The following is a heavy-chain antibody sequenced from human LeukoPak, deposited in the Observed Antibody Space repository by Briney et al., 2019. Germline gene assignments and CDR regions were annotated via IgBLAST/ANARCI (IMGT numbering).Heavy chain of an antibody. J-gene: IGHJ4*02. D-gene: IGHD3-16*01. CDR1: GFTFSDYY. CDR2: ISSSGSII. V-gene: IGHV3-11*01. Sequence: PGGALRLSCAASGFTFSDYYMSWIRQAPGKGLEWVSHISSSGSIIYYADSVKGRFTISRDNAKNSLYLQMNSLRAEDTAVYYCARDQYDYVWGNWGQGTLVTVSS. CDR3: ARDQYDYVWGN.